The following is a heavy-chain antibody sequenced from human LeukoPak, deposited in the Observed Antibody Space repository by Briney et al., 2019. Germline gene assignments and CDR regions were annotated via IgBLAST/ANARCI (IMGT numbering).Heavy chain of an antibody. D-gene: IGHD3-10*01. Sequence: QPSETLSLTCTVSGGSISSSSYYWGWIRQPPGKGLEWIGSIYYSGSTYYNPSLKSRVTISVDTSKNQFSLKLSSVTAADTAVYYCARDGGYYYGSGSPPNSWGKGTTVTVSS. CDR2: IYYSGST. CDR1: GGSISSSSYY. CDR3: ARDGGYYYGSGSPPNS. J-gene: IGHJ6*04. V-gene: IGHV4-39*07.